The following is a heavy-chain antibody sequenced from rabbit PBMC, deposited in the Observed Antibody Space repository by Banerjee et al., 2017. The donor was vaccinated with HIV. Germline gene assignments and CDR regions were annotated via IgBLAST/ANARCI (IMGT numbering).Heavy chain of an antibody. CDR2: VYSGDGRT. CDR1: GLTISSSY. CDR3: ATVETGNGKFDL. J-gene: IGHJ4*01. D-gene: IGHD7-1*01. V-gene: IGHV1S47*01. Sequence: QEQLVESRGGLVQPGESLTLSCKASGLTISSSYMSWVRQAPGKGLEWIGSVYSGDGRTYYASWVNGRFTFSSDNAQNTVFLQMTSLTAADTATYFCATVETGNGKFDLWGPGTLVTVS.